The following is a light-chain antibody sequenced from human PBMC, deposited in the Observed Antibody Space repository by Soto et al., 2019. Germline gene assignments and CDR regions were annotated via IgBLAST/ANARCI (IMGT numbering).Light chain of an antibody. J-gene: IGKJ1*01. CDR3: QRYDNLPPT. V-gene: IGKV1-33*01. Sequence: DIQMTQSPSSLSASVGDRVTITCQASQDISNYLNWYQQKPGKAPKLLIYDASNLETGVPSRFSGSGSGTDFTFTISSLQPEDIATYYCQRYDNLPPTFGQGTKVEIK. CDR2: DAS. CDR1: QDISNY.